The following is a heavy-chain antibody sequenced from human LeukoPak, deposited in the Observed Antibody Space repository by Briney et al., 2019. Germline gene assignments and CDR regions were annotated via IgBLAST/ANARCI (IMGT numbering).Heavy chain of an antibody. CDR1: GFTFDDYG. V-gene: IGHV3-30*02. J-gene: IGHJ4*02. CDR3: AKDNWLPSSPAVAGLGD. Sequence: GGSLRLSCAASGFTFDDYGMSWVRQAPGKGLEWVAFIRRDGSDRFHADSVKGRFTISRDNSRNTLYLQMNSLTVEDTAIYYCAKDNWLPSSPAVAGLGDWNQGTLVTVSS. D-gene: IGHD6-19*01. CDR2: IRRDGSDR.